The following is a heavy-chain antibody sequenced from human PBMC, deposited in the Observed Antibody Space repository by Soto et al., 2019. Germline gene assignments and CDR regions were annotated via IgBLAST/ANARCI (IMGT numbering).Heavy chain of an antibody. J-gene: IGHJ4*02. CDR2: IYWDDDK. CDR3: AHIVVAGLGYYFDY. V-gene: IGHV2-5*02. Sequence: QITLKESGPTLVKPTQTLTLTCTFSGFSLSSTRMAVGWIRQPPGKALEWLALIYWDDDKRYSPFLKSRLTITNDTSKYQVVLTMSNMDPVDTASYYCAHIVVAGLGYYFDYWGQGTLVTVSS. CDR1: GFSLSSTRMA. D-gene: IGHD6-19*01.